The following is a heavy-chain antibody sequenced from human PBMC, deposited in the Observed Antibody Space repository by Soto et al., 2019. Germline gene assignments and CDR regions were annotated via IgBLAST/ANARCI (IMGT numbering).Heavy chain of an antibody. CDR2: VSIGGST. J-gene: IGHJ4*02. Sequence: GGSLRLSXAASGFTFSSYAMGWVRQGPGKGLEWVAVVSIGGSTHYADSVRGRFTISRDNSKNTLSLQMNSLTAEDTAVYFCAKRRGAGGHFDYWGQGALVTVSS. CDR1: GFTFSSYA. CDR3: AKRRGAGGHFDY. D-gene: IGHD2-15*01. V-gene: IGHV3-23*01.